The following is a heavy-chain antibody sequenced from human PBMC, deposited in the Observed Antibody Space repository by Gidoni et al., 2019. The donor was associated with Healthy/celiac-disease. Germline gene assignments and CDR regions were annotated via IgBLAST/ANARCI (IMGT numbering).Heavy chain of an antibody. Sequence: QVQLVQSGAEVKKPGASVKVSCKASGYTFTSYYMHWVRQAPGQGLEWMGIINPSGGSTSYEQKFQGRVTMTRDTSTSTVYMELSSLRSEDTAVYYCARDMVVRGPMPYYYGMDVWGQGTTVTVSS. CDR2: INPSGGST. J-gene: IGHJ6*02. V-gene: IGHV1-46*03. D-gene: IGHD3-10*01. CDR1: GYTFTSYY. CDR3: ARDMVVRGPMPYYYGMDV.